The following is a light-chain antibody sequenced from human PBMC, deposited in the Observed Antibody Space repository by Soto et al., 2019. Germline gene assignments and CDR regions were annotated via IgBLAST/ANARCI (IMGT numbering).Light chain of an antibody. CDR3: QQSDSSIT. J-gene: IGKJ5*01. CDR2: DAS. V-gene: IGKV1-5*01. Sequence: GESVPITCRSSQNIRNWLAWYQQKPGKAPNPLIYDASSVKSGVPARFSGSGSGTDFTLTISSLQPEDFATYFCQQSDSSITFGQGTRLEI. CDR1: QNIRNW.